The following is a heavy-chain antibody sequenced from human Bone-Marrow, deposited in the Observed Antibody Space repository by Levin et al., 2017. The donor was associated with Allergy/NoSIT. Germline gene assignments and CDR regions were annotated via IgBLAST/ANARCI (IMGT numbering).Heavy chain of an antibody. D-gene: IGHD3-3*01. V-gene: IGHV3-13*01. CDR2: IGTAGDT. CDR1: GFTFSSYD. J-gene: IGHJ6*02. Sequence: GASVKVSCAASGFTFSSYDMHWVRHATGKGLEWVSAIGTAGDTYYPGSVKGRFTISRENAKNSLYLQMNSLRAGDTAVYYCARAFRFLGYYYDGMDVWGQGTTVTVSS. CDR3: ARAFRFLGYYYDGMDV.